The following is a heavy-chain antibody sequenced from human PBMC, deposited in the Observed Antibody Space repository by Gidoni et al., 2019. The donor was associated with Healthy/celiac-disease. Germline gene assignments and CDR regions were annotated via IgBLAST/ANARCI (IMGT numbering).Heavy chain of an antibody. CDR2: IKSKTDGGTT. J-gene: IGHJ4*02. CDR3: TTAYPNYDSSGYYYGGGEV. Sequence: EVQLVESGGGLVKPGGSLRLSCAASGFTFSNAWKSRARQAPGKGGEWVGRIKSKTDGGTTDYAAPVKGRFTISRDDSKNTLYLQMNSLKTEDTAVYYCTTAYPNYDSSGYYYGGGEVWGQGTLVTVSS. CDR1: GFTFSNAW. V-gene: IGHV3-15*01. D-gene: IGHD3-22*01.